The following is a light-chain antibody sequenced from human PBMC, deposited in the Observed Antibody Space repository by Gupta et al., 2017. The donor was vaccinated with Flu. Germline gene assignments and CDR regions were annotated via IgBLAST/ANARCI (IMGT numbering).Light chain of an antibody. CDR3: QQRSDWPLT. J-gene: IGKJ4*01. V-gene: IGKV3-11*01. CDR1: QSIGSS. CDR2: DAT. Sequence: EIVLTQSPATLSLSPGERVTLSCRASQSIGSSLAWYQQKPGQAPRLLIYDATNRATGIPARFSGSGSATDFTLTISSRETEDLAVYYCQQRSDWPLTFGGGPRWRSN.